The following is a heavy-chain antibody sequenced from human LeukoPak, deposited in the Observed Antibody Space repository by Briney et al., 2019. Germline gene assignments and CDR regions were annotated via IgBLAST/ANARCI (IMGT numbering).Heavy chain of an antibody. J-gene: IGHJ3*01. CDR1: GGSVSSGSYY. D-gene: IGHD1-7*01. V-gene: IGHV4-61*01. CDR2: TSYSGST. CDR3: ARVPGGGTAAN. Sequence: SETLSLTCTVSGGSVSSGSYYWSWIRQPPGKGLEWIGFTSYSGSTNYDPSLKSRVTISADTSKNQFSLNLSSVTAADTALYYCARVPGGGTAANWGQGTMVTVSS.